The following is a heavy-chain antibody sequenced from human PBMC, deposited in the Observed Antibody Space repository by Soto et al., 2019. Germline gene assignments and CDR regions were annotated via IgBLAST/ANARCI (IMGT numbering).Heavy chain of an antibody. V-gene: IGHV4-38-2*02. CDR2: IYHSGST. Sequence: SETLSLTCAVSGYSISSGYYWGWIRQPPGKGLEWIGSIYHSGSTYYNPSLKSRVTISVDTSKNQFSLKLSYVTAADTAVYYCARDGKYYYDSSAAFDIWGQGRMVT. CDR1: GYSISSGYY. J-gene: IGHJ3*02. D-gene: IGHD3-22*01. CDR3: ARDGKYYYDSSAAFDI.